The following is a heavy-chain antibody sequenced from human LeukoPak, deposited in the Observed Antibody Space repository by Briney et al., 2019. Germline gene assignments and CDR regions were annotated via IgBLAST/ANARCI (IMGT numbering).Heavy chain of an antibody. CDR3: ARDCSSTSCSLDY. D-gene: IGHD2-2*01. Sequence: GGSLRLSCAASGFTFSSNSMNWVRQAPGKGLEWVSSISSSSSYIYYADSVKGRFTISRDNAKNSLYLQMNSLRAEDTAVYYCARDCSSTSCSLDYWGQGTLVTVSS. V-gene: IGHV3-21*01. CDR1: GFTFSSNS. J-gene: IGHJ4*02. CDR2: ISSSSSYI.